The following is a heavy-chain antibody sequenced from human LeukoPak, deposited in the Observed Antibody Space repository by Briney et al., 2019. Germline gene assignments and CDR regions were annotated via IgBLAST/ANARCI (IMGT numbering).Heavy chain of an antibody. D-gene: IGHD1-1*01. CDR1: GYTFTKYW. Sequence: GESLKISCEASGYTFTKYWIGWVRQMPGKGLEWMGIIYPGDSDIRYSPSLEGQVTISADKSITTAHLQWSSLKTSDTATYYCARLFRNWSDGGVDQWGQGTLVTVSS. J-gene: IGHJ4*02. CDR3: ARLFRNWSDGGVDQ. CDR2: IYPGDSDI. V-gene: IGHV5-51*01.